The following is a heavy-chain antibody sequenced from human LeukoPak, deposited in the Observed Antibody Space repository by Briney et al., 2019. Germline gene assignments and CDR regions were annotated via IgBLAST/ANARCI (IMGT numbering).Heavy chain of an antibody. Sequence: SETLSLTCTVSGGSISSYYWSWIRQPPGKGLEWIGYIYYSGSTNYNPSLKSRVTISVDRSKDQFSLKLSSVTAADTAVYYCARDPTYSSSSHAFDIWGQGTMVTVSS. D-gene: IGHD6-13*01. CDR2: IYYSGST. CDR1: GGSISSYY. J-gene: IGHJ3*02. V-gene: IGHV4-59*12. CDR3: ARDPTYSSSSHAFDI.